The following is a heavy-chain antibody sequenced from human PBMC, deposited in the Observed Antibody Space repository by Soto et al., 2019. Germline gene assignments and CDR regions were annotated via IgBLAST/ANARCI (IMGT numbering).Heavy chain of an antibody. CDR1: GFTFDDYA. V-gene: IGHV3-9*01. Sequence: GGSLRLSCAASGFTFDDYAMHWVRQAPGKGLEWVSGIRWDSGIIGYADSVKGRFTISRDNAKNSLYLQMNSLSAEDTALYYCAKARYCSGYNCYAGFDSWGQGTLVTVSS. CDR2: IRWDSGII. CDR3: AKARYCSGYNCYAGFDS. D-gene: IGHD2-15*01. J-gene: IGHJ4*02.